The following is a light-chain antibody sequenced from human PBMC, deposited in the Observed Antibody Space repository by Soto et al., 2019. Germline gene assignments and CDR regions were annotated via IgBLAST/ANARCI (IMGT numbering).Light chain of an antibody. CDR2: DAS. CDR1: QGIRNE. J-gene: IGKJ1*01. V-gene: IGKV1-17*01. CDR3: LQHNNYPWT. Sequence: DIQMTQSPSSLSASVGDRVTIICRASQGIRNELGWYQQKPGKAPKRLIYDASSLQSGVPSRFSGSGSGTEFTLTISSLQPEDFATYYCLQHNNYPWTFGQGTKVEIK.